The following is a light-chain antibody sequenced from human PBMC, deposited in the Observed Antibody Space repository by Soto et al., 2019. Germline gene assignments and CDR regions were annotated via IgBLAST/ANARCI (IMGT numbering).Light chain of an antibody. Sequence: EIVLTQSPGTLSLSPGERATLSCRASQSVSNSYLAWYQQKPGQAPRLIIYGASSRATGIPDRFSGSGSGTDFTLTISRLEPEDFAVYYCQQYGNSPPNTFGQGTKLEIK. V-gene: IGKV3-20*01. CDR2: GAS. CDR1: QSVSNSY. CDR3: QQYGNSPPNT. J-gene: IGKJ2*01.